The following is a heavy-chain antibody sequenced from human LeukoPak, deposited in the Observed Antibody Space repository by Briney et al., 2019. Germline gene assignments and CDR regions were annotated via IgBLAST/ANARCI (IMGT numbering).Heavy chain of an antibody. V-gene: IGHV1-69*13. CDR3: AGIRNYYDSSGYYQFDP. CDR1: GGTFSSYA. D-gene: IGHD3-22*01. J-gene: IGHJ5*02. Sequence: SVKVSCKASGGTFSSYAISWVRQAPGQGLEWMGGIIPIFGTANYAQKFQGRVTITADESTSTAYMELSSLRSEDTAVYYCAGIRNYYDSSGYYQFDPWGQGTLVTVSS. CDR2: IIPIFGTA.